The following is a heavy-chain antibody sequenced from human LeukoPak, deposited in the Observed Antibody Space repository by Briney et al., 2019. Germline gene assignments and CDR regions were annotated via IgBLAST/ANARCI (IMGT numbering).Heavy chain of an antibody. D-gene: IGHD6-19*01. CDR1: GYPFTKFY. J-gene: IGHJ5*02. Sequence: VASVKLSCKASGYPFTKFYMHWVRQAPGHGLEWMGLMSPNGDSTLYSQKFQGRVTMTRDTSTSTDYMELSSLRSEDTAVYYCARDNSDTVKGECSGACYWWFDPWGQGTLVTVSS. V-gene: IGHV1-46*01. CDR2: MSPNGDST. CDR3: ARDNSDTVKGECSGACYWWFDP.